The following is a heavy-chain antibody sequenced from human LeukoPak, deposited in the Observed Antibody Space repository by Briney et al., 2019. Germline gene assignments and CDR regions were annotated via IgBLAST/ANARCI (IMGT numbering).Heavy chain of an antibody. CDR1: GYTFTGYY. Sequence: ASVKVSCKASGYTFTGYYMHWVRQAPGQGLEWMGWINPNSGGTNYAQKFQGRVTMTRDTSISTAYMELSRLRSDDTAVYYCARLPDSLYDSSGYPRRYFTESDYWGQGTLVTVSS. V-gene: IGHV1-2*02. D-gene: IGHD3-22*01. CDR2: INPNSGGT. CDR3: ARLPDSLYDSSGYPRRYFTESDY. J-gene: IGHJ4*02.